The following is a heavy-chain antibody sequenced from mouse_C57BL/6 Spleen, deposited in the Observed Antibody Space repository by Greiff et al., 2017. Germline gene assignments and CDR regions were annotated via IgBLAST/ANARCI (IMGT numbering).Heavy chain of an antibody. CDR1: GYTFTTYP. CDR2: FHPYNDDT. V-gene: IGHV1-47*01. CDR3: ARSSNYDWYFDV. J-gene: IGHJ1*03. D-gene: IGHD2-5*01. Sequence: QVQLKESGAELVKPGASVKMSCKASGYTFTTYPIEWMKQNHGKSLEWIGNFHPYNDDTKYNEKFKGKATLTVEKSSSTVYLELSRLTSDDSAVYYCARSSNYDWYFDVWGTGTTVTVSS.